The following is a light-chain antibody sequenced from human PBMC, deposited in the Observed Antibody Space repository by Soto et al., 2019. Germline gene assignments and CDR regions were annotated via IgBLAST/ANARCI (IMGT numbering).Light chain of an antibody. V-gene: IGLV1-47*01. CDR2: RNN. J-gene: IGLJ3*02. CDR3: AAWGDSLSGWV. CDR1: SSNIGSNF. Sequence: QSVLTQPPSASRTPGQRVTISCSGSSSNIGSNFVYWYQQLPGTAPKLLIYRNNQRPSGVPDRFSGSKSGTSASLAISGLRSEDEADYYCAAWGDSLSGWVFGGGTKVTVL.